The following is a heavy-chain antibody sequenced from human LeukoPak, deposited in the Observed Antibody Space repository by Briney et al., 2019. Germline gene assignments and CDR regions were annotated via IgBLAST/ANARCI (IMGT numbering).Heavy chain of an antibody. V-gene: IGHV3-73*01. CDR3: TRHDYGDDY. J-gene: IGHJ4*02. CDR2: IRSKANSYAT. CDR1: GFTFSGSA. Sequence: GGSLRLSCAASGFTFSGSAMHWVRQASGKGLEWVGRIRSKANSYATAYAASVKGRFTISRDDSKDTAYLQMNSLKTEDTAVYYCTRHDYGDDYWGQGTLVTVSS. D-gene: IGHD4-17*01.